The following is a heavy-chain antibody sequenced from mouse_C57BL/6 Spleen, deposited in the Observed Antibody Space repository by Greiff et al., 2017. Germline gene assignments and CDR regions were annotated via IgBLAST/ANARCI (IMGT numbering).Heavy chain of an antibody. D-gene: IGHD2-10*02. V-gene: IGHV1-9*01. CDR3: ARRYGNYGYYFDY. CDR1: GYTFTGYW. Sequence: VQLQQSGAELMKPGASVKLSCKATGYTFTGYWIEWVKQRPGHGLEWIGEILPGSGSTNYNGKFKGKATLTADKSSSTAYMQLSSLTSEDSAVYFCARRYGNYGYYFDYWGQGTTLTVSS. J-gene: IGHJ2*01. CDR2: ILPGSGST.